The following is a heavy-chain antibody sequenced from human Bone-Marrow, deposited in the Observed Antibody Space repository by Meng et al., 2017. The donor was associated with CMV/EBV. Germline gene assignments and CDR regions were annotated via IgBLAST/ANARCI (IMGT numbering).Heavy chain of an antibody. CDR2: INDRRST. CDR3: ARVLGTVTTNWVDP. Sequence: SFSGYYWAWIRQPPGKGLEWIGKINDRRSTNYDPSLKSRVTMSIDTAKAHFSLKLTSVTAADTAVYYCARVLGTVTTNWVDPWGQGTLVTVSS. D-gene: IGHD4-17*01. V-gene: IGHV4-34*01. J-gene: IGHJ5*02. CDR1: SFSGYY.